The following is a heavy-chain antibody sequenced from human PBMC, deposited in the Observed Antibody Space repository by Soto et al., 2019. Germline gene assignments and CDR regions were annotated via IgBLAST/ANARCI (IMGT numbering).Heavy chain of an antibody. CDR2: IYPGDSDT. CDR3: ARGYCSGGSCYDY. D-gene: IGHD2-15*01. Sequence: GESLKISCKGSGYSFTSYWIGWVRQMPGKGLEWMGIIYPGDSDTRYSPSFQGQVTISPDKSISTAYLQLSSLKASDTAMYYCARGYCSGGSCYDYWGQGTLVTVSS. CDR1: GYSFTSYW. J-gene: IGHJ4*02. V-gene: IGHV5-51*01.